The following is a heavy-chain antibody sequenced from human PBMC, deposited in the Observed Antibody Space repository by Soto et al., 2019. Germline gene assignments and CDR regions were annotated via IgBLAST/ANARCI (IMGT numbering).Heavy chain of an antibody. CDR1: GGSISSGGYS. D-gene: IGHD2-8*01. CDR3: ARDKIASPMGNWFDP. CDR2: IYHSGST. V-gene: IGHV4-30-2*01. J-gene: IGHJ5*02. Sequence: QLQLQESGSGLVKPSQTLSLTCAVSGGSISSGGYSWSWIRQPPGKGLEWIGYIYHSGSTYYNPSLKSRVTISVDRSKNQFSLKLSSVTAADTAVYYCARDKIASPMGNWFDPWGQGTLVTVSS.